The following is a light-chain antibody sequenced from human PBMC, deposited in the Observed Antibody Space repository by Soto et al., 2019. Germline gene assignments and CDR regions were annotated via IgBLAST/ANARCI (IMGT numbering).Light chain of an antibody. CDR2: DVS. CDR3: SAYTSSSSLGV. Sequence: QSALTQPASVSGSPGQSITISCPGTSSDVGGYNYVSWYQQHPGKAPKLMIYDVSDRPSGVSNRFSGSKSGNTASLTISGLQAEDEADSYCSAYTSSSSLGVFGGGTKLTVL. CDR1: SSDVGGYNY. J-gene: IGLJ3*02. V-gene: IGLV2-14*01.